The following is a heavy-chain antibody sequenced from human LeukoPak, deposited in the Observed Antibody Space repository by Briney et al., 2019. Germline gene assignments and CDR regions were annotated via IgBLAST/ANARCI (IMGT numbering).Heavy chain of an antibody. CDR1: GGSISSKNW. J-gene: IGHJ3*02. CDR2: IYHTGST. Sequence: SGTLSLTCAVSGGSISSKNWWIWVRQPPEEGLEWIGEIYHTGSTNYNPSLKSRVTMSVGKSKNQFSLKLGSVTAADTAIYYCARDTGGRGRLDAFDIWGQGTMVTVSS. V-gene: IGHV4-4*02. D-gene: IGHD3-10*01. CDR3: ARDTGGRGRLDAFDI.